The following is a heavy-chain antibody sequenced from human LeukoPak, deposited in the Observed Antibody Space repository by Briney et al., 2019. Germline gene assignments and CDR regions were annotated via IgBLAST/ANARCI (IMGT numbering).Heavy chain of an antibody. V-gene: IGHV4-4*09. CDR2: IYTSGST. J-gene: IGHJ3*02. CDR1: GGSISSYY. Sequence: SETLSLTCTVSGGSISSYYWSWIRQPPGKGLGWIGYIYTSGSTNYNPSLKSRVTISVDTSKNQFSLKLSSVTAADTAVYYCARHSGSSSWYRFYDAFDIWGQGTMVTVSS. D-gene: IGHD6-13*01. CDR3: ARHSGSSSWYRFYDAFDI.